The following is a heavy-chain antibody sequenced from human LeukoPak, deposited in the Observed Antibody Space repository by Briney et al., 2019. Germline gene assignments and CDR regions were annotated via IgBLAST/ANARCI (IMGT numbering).Heavy chain of an antibody. Sequence: SQTLSLTCTVSGGSISSGSYYWSWIRQPAGKGLEWIGRIYTSGSTNYNPPLKSRVTISVDTSKNQFSLKLSSVTAADTAVYYCARGAAPLYWGQGTLVTVSS. J-gene: IGHJ4*02. CDR1: GGSISSGSYY. V-gene: IGHV4-61*02. CDR3: ARGAAPLY. CDR2: IYTSGST. D-gene: IGHD6-13*01.